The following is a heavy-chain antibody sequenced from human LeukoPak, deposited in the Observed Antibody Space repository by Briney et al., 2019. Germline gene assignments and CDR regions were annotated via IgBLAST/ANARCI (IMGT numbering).Heavy chain of an antibody. CDR2: ISWNSGSI. Sequence: PGGSLRLSCAAFGFTFDDYAMHWVRQAPGKGLEWVSGISWNSGSIVYADSVKGRFTISRGNAKNSLYLQMNSLRAEDTALYYCAKDFQYYDSSGYLDYWGQGTLVTVSS. CDR3: AKDFQYYDSSGYLDY. V-gene: IGHV3-9*01. CDR1: GFTFDDYA. D-gene: IGHD3-22*01. J-gene: IGHJ4*02.